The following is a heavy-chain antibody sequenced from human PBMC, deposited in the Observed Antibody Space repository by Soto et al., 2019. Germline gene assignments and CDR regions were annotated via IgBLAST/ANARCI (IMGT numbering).Heavy chain of an antibody. V-gene: IGHV3-23*01. CDR3: AKCGGLGTPRGSGDCYCPIDY. CDR2: FSGSGGST. Sequence: EVQLLQSGGGLVQPGGSLRLSCATSGFSFSTYTMSWLRQAPGKGLEWVSCFSGSGGSTYYADSVKGRFTISRDNSKNTLYLQMNSLRAEDTAVYYGAKCGGLGTPRGSGDCYCPIDYWGQGTLVTVSS. J-gene: IGHJ4*02. D-gene: IGHD2-21*02. CDR1: GFSFSTYT.